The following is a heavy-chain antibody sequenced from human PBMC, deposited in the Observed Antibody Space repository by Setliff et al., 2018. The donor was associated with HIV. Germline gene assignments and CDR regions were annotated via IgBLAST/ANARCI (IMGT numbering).Heavy chain of an antibody. CDR3: ARGRYRSRWYASDHYYIDV. D-gene: IGHD6-13*01. J-gene: IGHJ6*03. CDR1: GGSLSDYS. Sequence: SETLSLTCAVYGGSLSDYSWSWIRQPPGKGLQWIGSIYYRGSTYYNPSLKSRVTISVDTSKNQFSLKLRSVTAADTALYYCARGRYRSRWYASDHYYIDVWGKGTTVTVSS. V-gene: IGHV4-34*01. CDR2: IYYRGST.